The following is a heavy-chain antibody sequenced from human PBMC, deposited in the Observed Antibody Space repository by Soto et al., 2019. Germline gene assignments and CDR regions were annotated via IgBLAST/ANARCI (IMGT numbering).Heavy chain of an antibody. CDR1: GGSISSSNW. D-gene: IGHD3-22*01. J-gene: IGHJ4*02. CDR3: ATRDSSGYSYYFDY. CDR2: IYHSGST. Sequence: SETLSLTCAVSGGSISSSNWWSWVRQPPGKGLEWIGEIYHSGSTNYNPSLKSRVTISVDKSKNQFSLKLSSVTAADTAVYYCATRDSSGYSYYFDYWGQGTLVTVSS. V-gene: IGHV4-4*02.